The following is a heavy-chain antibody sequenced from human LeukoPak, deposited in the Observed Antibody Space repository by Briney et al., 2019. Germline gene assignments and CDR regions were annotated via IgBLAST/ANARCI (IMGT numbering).Heavy chain of an antibody. D-gene: IGHD3-10*01. CDR1: GFTFSNFA. J-gene: IGHJ4*02. CDR2: INIGGGST. Sequence: GGSLRLSCAASGFTFSNFAMSWVRQAPGKGLEWVSAINIGGGSTCYADSVKGHFTISRDNSKNMLYLQMNSLRAEDTAVYFCAKGGGAYPFDYWGQGTLVTVSS. V-gene: IGHV3-23*01. CDR3: AKGGGAYPFDY.